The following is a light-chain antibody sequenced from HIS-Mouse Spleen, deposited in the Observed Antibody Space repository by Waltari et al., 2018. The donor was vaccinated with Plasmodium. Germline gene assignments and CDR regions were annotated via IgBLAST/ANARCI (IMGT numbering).Light chain of an antibody. J-gene: IGLJ2*01. CDR3: QAWDSSTVL. Sequence: SYELTQPSSVSVSPGQTASITCSGGKLGANYACWYQQKAGQSPVLVIYQESTRPSGIPERFSGSNSGNTATLTISGTQAMDEADYYCQAWDSSTVLFGGGTKLTVL. CDR1: KLGANY. CDR2: QES. V-gene: IGLV3-1*01.